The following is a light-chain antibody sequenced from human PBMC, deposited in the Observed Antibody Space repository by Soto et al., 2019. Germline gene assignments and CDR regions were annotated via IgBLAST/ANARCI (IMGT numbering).Light chain of an antibody. J-gene: IGLJ1*01. CDR1: SSDVGGYNY. Sequence: QSVLTQPASVSGSPGQSITISCTGTSSDVGGYNYVSWFQHHPGKAPKLMVYDVSYRPSGVSNRFSGSKSGNTASLTISGLQAEDEADYYCSSYTSSSTDIFGTGTKVTVL. CDR3: SSYTSSSTDI. V-gene: IGLV2-14*01. CDR2: DVS.